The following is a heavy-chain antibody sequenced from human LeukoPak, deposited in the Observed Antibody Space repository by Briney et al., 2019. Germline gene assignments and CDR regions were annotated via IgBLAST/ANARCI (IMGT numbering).Heavy chain of an antibody. V-gene: IGHV3-33*06. CDR3: AKISSSAEPNFDY. CDR1: GLTFRTYA. Sequence: GRSLRLSCAASGLTFRTYAMHWVRQAPGKGLEWVAFIWPDGSKKFYADSVKGRFTISRDNSNHTLYLQMNSLRPEDTALYFCAKISSSAEPNFDYWGQGILLTVSS. D-gene: IGHD1-14*01. CDR2: IWPDGSKK. J-gene: IGHJ4*02.